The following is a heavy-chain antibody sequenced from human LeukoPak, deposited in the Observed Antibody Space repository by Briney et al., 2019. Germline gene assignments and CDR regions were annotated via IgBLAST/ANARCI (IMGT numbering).Heavy chain of an antibody. J-gene: IGHJ5*02. V-gene: IGHV1-18*01. D-gene: IGHD5-18*01. Sequence: GASVKVSCKASGYTFTSYGISWVRQAPGQGLEWMGWISAYNGNTNYAQKLQGRVTMTTDTSTSTAYMELRSLRSDDTAVYYCARRSGYTSGYRVVSWFDPWGQGTLVTVSS. CDR3: ARRSGYTSGYRVVSWFDP. CDR2: ISAYNGNT. CDR1: GYTFTSYG.